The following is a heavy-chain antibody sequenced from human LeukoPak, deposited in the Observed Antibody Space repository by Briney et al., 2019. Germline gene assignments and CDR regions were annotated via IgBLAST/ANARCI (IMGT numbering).Heavy chain of an antibody. CDR1: GYRFTGYY. CDR3: ARDPPTSGRWVFDI. CDR2: INPDVGET. J-gene: IGHJ3*02. V-gene: IGHV1-2*02. D-gene: IGHD3-16*01. Sequence: GASVKVSCKASGYRFTGYYIHWLRQAPGQGVEWMGWINPDVGETHSVQKFLGRVTMTGDTSITTAYMELRDLRSDDTAVYYCARDPPTSGRWVFDIWGQGTMVTVSS.